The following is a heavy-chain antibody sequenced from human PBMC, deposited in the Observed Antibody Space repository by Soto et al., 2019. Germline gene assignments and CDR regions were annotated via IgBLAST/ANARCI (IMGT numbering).Heavy chain of an antibody. Sequence: SETLSLTCTVSGDSISSADYYWSWIRQTPVKGLEWIGHIFYSGTTYYNPSLKSRLTISVDTSKNHFSLRLTSVTAADTAVYYCARDLWVEPELYYYGMDVWGQGXTVTVYS. J-gene: IGHJ6*02. D-gene: IGHD1-1*01. CDR2: IFYSGTT. CDR3: ARDLWVEPELYYYGMDV. V-gene: IGHV4-30-4*01. CDR1: GDSISSADYY.